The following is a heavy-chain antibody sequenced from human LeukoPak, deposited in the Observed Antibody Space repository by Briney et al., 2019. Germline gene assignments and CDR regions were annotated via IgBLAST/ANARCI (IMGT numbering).Heavy chain of an antibody. D-gene: IGHD3-22*01. J-gene: IGHJ4*02. CDR2: IWYDATKK. V-gene: IGHV3-33*01. CDR1: GFSFSSYG. CDR3: ARDSSGRYFDY. Sequence: GRSLRLSCGASGFSFSSYGMHWVRQAPGKGLEWVAVIWYDATKKYYADSVKGRFTISRDNSKNTLYLQMNSLRVEDTAVYYCARDSSGRYFDYWGQGTLVTVSS.